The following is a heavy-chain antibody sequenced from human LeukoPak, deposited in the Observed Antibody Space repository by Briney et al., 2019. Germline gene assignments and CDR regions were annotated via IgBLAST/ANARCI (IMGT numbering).Heavy chain of an antibody. V-gene: IGHV1-3*03. CDR2: INAGNGNT. D-gene: IGHD1-26*01. Sequence: GASVKVSCKASGYAFTNYAMHWVRQAPGQRLEWMGWINAGNGNTKYSQELQGRVTITSDTSASTAYMELRNLRSDDMAVYYCATAYRYSGTYLFDYWGQGTQVTVSS. J-gene: IGHJ4*02. CDR3: ATAYRYSGTYLFDY. CDR1: GYAFTNYA.